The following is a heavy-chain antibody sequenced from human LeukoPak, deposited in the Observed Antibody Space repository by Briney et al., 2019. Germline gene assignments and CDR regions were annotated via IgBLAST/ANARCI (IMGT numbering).Heavy chain of an antibody. V-gene: IGHV4-59*01. CDR3: ARLTYYYGSGSFDAFDI. CDR2: IYYSGST. CDR1: GGSISSYY. J-gene: IGHJ3*02. Sequence: SETLSLXCTVSGGSISSYYWSWIRQPPGKGLEWIGYIYYSGSTNYNPSLKSRVTISVDTSKNQFSLKLSSVTAADTAVYYCARLTYYYGSGSFDAFDIWGQGTMVTVSS. D-gene: IGHD3-10*01.